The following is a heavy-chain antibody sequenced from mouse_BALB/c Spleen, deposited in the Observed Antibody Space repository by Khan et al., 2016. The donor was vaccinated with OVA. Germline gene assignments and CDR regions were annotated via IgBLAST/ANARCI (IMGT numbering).Heavy chain of an antibody. CDR1: GYSITSNYA. V-gene: IGHV3-2*02. D-gene: IGHD1-1*01. J-gene: IGHJ4*01. Sequence: EVQLQESGPGLVKPSQSLSLTCTVTGYSITSNYAWNWIRQFPGNKLEWMGYISYSGSTNYNPSLKSRIPITRDTSKNQFFLQFNSVTTEDTATYYCARGNYYGYAMDYWGQGTSITVSS. CDR3: ARGNYYGYAMDY. CDR2: ISYSGST.